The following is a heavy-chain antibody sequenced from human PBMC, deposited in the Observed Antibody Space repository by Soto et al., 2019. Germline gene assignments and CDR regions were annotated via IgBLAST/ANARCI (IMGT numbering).Heavy chain of an antibody. Sequence: XGSLRLSCAASGFTFSSYWMHWVRQAPGEGLVWVSYIKPDGSRTKDADSVKGRFTISRDNARNTLYLRMNSLRAEDTAVYYCARDNNWSYDYWGRGTLVTVSS. CDR2: IKPDGSRT. CDR1: GFTFSSYW. V-gene: IGHV3-74*03. CDR3: ARDNNWSYDY. D-gene: IGHD1-1*01. J-gene: IGHJ4*02.